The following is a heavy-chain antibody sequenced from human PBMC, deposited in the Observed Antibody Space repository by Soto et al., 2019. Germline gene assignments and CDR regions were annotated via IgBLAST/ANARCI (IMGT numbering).Heavy chain of an antibody. CDR3: AREGGGELRGGLDDFDI. D-gene: IGHD2-21*01. CDR2: LSYDGSNK. V-gene: IGHV3-30-3*01. Sequence: QVQLVESGGGVVQPGRSLRLSCAASGFTFSSYAMHWVRQAPGKGLEWVAVLSYDGSNKYYADSVTGRFTISRDNSKNTLYLQMNSGRAEDTAVYYWAREGGGELRGGLDDFDIWGQGTMVTVSS. CDR1: GFTFSSYA. J-gene: IGHJ3*02.